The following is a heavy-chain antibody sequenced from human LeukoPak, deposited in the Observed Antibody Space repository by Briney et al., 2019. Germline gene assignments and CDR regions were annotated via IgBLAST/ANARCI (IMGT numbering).Heavy chain of an antibody. V-gene: IGHV3-30-3*01. CDR3: ARDHNVVVTAIGGLDY. CDR2: ISYDGSNK. J-gene: IGHJ4*02. D-gene: IGHD2-21*02. CDR1: GFTFSSYA. Sequence: GGSLRLSCAASGFTFSSYAMHWVRQAPGKGLEWVAVISYDGSNKYYADSVKGRFTISRDNSKNTLYLQMNSLRAEDTAVYYCARDHNVVVTAIGGLDYWGQGPWSPSPQ.